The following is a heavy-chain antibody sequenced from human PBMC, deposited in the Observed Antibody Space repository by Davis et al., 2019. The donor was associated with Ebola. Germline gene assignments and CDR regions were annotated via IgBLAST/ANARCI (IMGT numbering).Heavy chain of an antibody. Sequence: GGSLRLSCATSGFTVNSNYMSWVRQAPGKGLEWVANIKQDGSEKYYVDSVKGRFTISRDNAKNSLYLQMNSLRDEDAAVYYCARDLQYLSFDYWGQGSLVTVSS. V-gene: IGHV3-7*03. J-gene: IGHJ4*02. CDR3: ARDLQYLSFDY. D-gene: IGHD2-2*01. CDR2: IKQDGSEK. CDR1: GFTVNSNY.